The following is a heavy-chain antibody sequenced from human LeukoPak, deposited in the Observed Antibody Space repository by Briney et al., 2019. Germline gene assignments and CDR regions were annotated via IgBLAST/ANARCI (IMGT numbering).Heavy chain of an antibody. V-gene: IGHV3-33*01. Sequence: GGSLRLSCAASGFIFSRYGMHWVRQAPGKGLEWVAAIWYDGSNKYYGDSVKGRFTISRDNSKNTLYLQMNSLRAEDTAAYYCARAGYGDPHFDFWGQGTLVTVSS. D-gene: IGHD4-17*01. CDR3: ARAGYGDPHFDF. CDR2: IWYDGSNK. CDR1: GFIFSRYG. J-gene: IGHJ4*02.